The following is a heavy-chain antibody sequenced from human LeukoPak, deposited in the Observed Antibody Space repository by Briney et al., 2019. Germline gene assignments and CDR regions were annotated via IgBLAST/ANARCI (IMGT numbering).Heavy chain of an antibody. J-gene: IGHJ4*02. CDR3: ARGQDLGGWGYYFDY. CDR2: ISSSGSTI. V-gene: IGHV3-48*03. Sequence: PGGSLRLSCAASGFTFSSYEMNWVRQAPGKGLEWVSYISSSGSTIYYADSVKGRFTISRDNAKNSLYLQMNSLRAEDTAVYYCARGQDLGGWGYYFDYWGQGTLVTVSS. CDR1: GFTFSSYE. D-gene: IGHD3-16*01.